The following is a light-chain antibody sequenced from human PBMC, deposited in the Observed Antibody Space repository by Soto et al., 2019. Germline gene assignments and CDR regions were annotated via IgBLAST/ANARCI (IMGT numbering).Light chain of an antibody. CDR2: YDD. J-gene: IGLJ2*01. V-gene: IGLV1-36*01. CDR3: AAWDDSLNGVV. CDR1: SSNIGNNA. Sequence: QSVLTQSPSVSEAPRQRVTISCSGSSSNIGNNAVNWYQQLPGKAPKLLIYYDDLLPSGVSDRFSGSKSGTSASLAISGLQSEDEADYYCAAWDDSLNGVVFGGGTMVTVL.